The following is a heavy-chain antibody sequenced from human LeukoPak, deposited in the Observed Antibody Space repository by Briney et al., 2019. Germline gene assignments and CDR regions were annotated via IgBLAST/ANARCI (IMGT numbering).Heavy chain of an antibody. CDR2: IKQDGSEK. CDR3: ARGVLTGYYSSFNWFDP. V-gene: IGHV3-7*04. J-gene: IGHJ5*02. CDR1: GFTFSSYW. Sequence: GGSLRLSCAASGFTFSSYWMSWGRQAPGKGLEWVANIKQDGSEKYYVDSVKGRFTISRDNAKNSLYLQMNSLRAEDTAVYYCARGVLTGYYSSFNWFDPWGQGTLVTVSS. D-gene: IGHD3-9*01.